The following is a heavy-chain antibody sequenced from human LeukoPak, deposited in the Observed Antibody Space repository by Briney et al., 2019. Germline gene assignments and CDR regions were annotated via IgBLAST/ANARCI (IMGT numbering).Heavy chain of an antibody. CDR3: ARGRWTGTTGYYYYYMDV. CDR2: INSDGSST. CDR1: GFTFSSYW. Sequence: GGSLRLSCAASGFTFSSYWMHWVRQAPGKGLVWVSRINSDGSSTSYADSVKGRFTISRDNAKNTLYLQMNSLRAEDTAVYYCARGRWTGTTGYYYYYMDVWGKGTTVTVSS. V-gene: IGHV3-74*01. J-gene: IGHJ6*03. D-gene: IGHD1-1*01.